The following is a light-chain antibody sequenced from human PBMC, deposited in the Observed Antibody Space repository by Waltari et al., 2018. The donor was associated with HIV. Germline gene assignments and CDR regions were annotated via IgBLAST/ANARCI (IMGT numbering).Light chain of an antibody. Sequence: QSAVTQPPSASGTPGQRVTISCSGSGSNIGTYSVNWYQHFPGTAPKLLIYMNDQRPSGVPGRFSGSQSGTSASLAISGLQYDDEADYYCAVWDDSLGGAVFGGGTKLTVL. V-gene: IGLV1-47*01. J-gene: IGLJ2*01. CDR3: AVWDDSLGGAV. CDR2: MND. CDR1: GSNIGTYS.